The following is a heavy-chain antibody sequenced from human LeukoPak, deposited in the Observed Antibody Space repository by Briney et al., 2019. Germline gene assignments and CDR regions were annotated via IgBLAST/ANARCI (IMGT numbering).Heavy chain of an antibody. Sequence: GGSLRLSCAASGFTFSSYGMHWVRQAPSKGLEWVAVIWYDGSNKYYADSVKGRFTISRDNSKNTLYLQMNSLRAEDTAVYYCASVLYCSGGSCYPDYWGQGTLVTVSS. D-gene: IGHD2-15*01. CDR1: GFTFSSYG. V-gene: IGHV3-33*01. J-gene: IGHJ4*02. CDR2: IWYDGSNK. CDR3: ASVLYCSGGSCYPDY.